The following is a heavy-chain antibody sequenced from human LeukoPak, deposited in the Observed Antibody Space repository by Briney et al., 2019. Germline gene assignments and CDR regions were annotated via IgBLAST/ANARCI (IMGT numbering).Heavy chain of an antibody. CDR3: HTDFWSGYYYYYYYYMDV. Sequence: GGSLRLSCAASGFTFSSYWMSRVRQAPGKGLEWVANIKQDGSEKYYVDSVKGRFTISRDNAKNSLYLQMNSLRAEDTAVYYCHTDFWSGYYYYYYYYMDVWGKGTTVTVSS. CDR1: GFTFSSYW. D-gene: IGHD3-3*01. CDR2: IKQDGSEK. J-gene: IGHJ6*03. V-gene: IGHV3-7*01.